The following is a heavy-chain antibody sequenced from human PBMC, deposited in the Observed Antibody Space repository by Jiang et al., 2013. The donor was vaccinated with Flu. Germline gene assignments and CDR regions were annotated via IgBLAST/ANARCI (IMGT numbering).Heavy chain of an antibody. J-gene: IGHJ4*02. Sequence: SGAEVKKPGASVKLSCKASGYTFTHYAISWVRQAPGQGLEWMGWISTNNGNTSYAQKVQGRVTMTTATSASTAYMELRNLRSDDTAVYYCARDVYISGWPAGIGDSWGQGTLVTVSS. V-gene: IGHV1-18*01. CDR1: GYTFTHYA. CDR2: ISTNNGNT. D-gene: IGHD6-19*01. CDR3: ARDVYISGWPAGIGDS.